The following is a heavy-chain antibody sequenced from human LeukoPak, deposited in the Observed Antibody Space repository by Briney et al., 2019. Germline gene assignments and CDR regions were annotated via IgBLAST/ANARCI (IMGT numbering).Heavy chain of an antibody. CDR3: ARVRGLLLWFGELLYPNWFDP. CDR2: INHSGST. Sequence: KPSETLSLTCAVYGGSFSGYYWSWIRQPPGKGLEWIGEINHSGSTNYNPSLKSRVTISVDTSKNQFSLKLSSATAADTAVYYCARVRGLLLWFGELLYPNWFDPWGQGTLVTVSS. J-gene: IGHJ5*02. V-gene: IGHV4-34*01. D-gene: IGHD3-10*01. CDR1: GGSFSGYY.